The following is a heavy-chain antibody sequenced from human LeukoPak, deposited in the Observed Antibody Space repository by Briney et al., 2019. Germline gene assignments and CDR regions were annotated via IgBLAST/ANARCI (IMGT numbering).Heavy chain of an antibody. D-gene: IGHD5-12*01. V-gene: IGHV3-48*02. CDR3: ARETGYSGYDYYYYGMDV. CDR1: GFTFTNYE. CDR2: IGCSSSTI. Sequence: GGSLRLSCAASGFTFTNYEMNWVRQAPGKGLEWVSYIGCSSSTIYYADSVKSRFTISRDNAKNSLYLQMNSLRDEDPAVYYCARETGYSGYDYYYYGMDVWGQGTTVTVSS. J-gene: IGHJ6*02.